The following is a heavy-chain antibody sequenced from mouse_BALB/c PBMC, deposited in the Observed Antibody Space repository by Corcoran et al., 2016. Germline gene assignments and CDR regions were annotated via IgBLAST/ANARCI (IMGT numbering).Heavy chain of an antibody. CDR1: AYTFSSYW. CDR2: ILPGSGST. V-gene: IGHV1-9*01. CDR3: LIYCYDGDY. D-gene: IGHD2-12*01. Sequence: QVQLQRSGAELMKPGPSVKISCKSTAYTFSSYWIEWVKQRPGHGLEWIGEILPGSGSTNYNEKFKGKATFTADTSSNTAYMQLSSLTSEDSAVYYCLIYCYDGDYWDQGTTLTVPS. J-gene: IGHJ2*01.